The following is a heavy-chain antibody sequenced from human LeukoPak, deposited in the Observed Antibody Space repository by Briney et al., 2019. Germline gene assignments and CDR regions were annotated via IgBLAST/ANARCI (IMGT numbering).Heavy chain of an antibody. V-gene: IGHV5-51*01. CDR3: AGTKLRYFDWLPLDNWFDP. D-gene: IGHD3-9*01. CDR1: GYSFTSYW. CDR2: IYPGDSDT. Sequence: PGESLKISCKGSGYSFTSYWIGWVRQMPGKGLEWMGIIYPGDSDTRYSPSFQGRVTISADKSISTAYLQWSSLKASDTAMYYCAGTKLRYFDWLPLDNWFDPWGQGTLVTVSS. J-gene: IGHJ5*02.